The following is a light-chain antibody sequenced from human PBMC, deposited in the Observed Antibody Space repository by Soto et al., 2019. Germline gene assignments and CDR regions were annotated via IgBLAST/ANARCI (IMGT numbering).Light chain of an antibody. CDR2: ATS. CDR1: QSVGNN. V-gene: IGKV3-15*01. J-gene: IGKJ4*01. CDR3: QQYGDWPLT. Sequence: EIVVTQSPATLSVSPGERATLSCRASQSVGNNFAWYQQNPGQAPRLLIFATSTRATGVPARFSGSGSGTEFTLTISSLQSEDFAVYSCQQYGDWPLTFGGGAKVEIE.